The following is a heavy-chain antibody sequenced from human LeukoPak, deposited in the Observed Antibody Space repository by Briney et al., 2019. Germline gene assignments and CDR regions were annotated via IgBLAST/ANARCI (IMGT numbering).Heavy chain of an antibody. J-gene: IGHJ3*02. CDR2: IKQDGSEK. D-gene: IGHD3-10*01. V-gene: IGHV3-7*05. Sequence: GGSLRLSCAASGFTFSSYWMSWVRQAPGKGLEWVANIKQDGSEKYYVDSVKCRFTISRDNAKNSLYLQMNSLRAEDTAVYYCAREVLLWFGESYDAFDIWGQGTMVTVSS. CDR1: GFTFSSYW. CDR3: AREVLLWFGESYDAFDI.